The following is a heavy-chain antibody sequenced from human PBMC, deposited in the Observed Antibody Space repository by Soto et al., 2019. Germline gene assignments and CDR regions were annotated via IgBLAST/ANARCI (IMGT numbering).Heavy chain of an antibody. J-gene: IGHJ4*02. V-gene: IGHV3-23*01. CDR1: GFTFSGYA. CDR3: AKDFHYSTLLPFFDY. Sequence: GGSLRLSCAASGFTFSGYAMSWVRQAPGKGLEWVSGISNSADNTYYADSVKGRFTISRDNSKNRLYLQMNSLRAEDTAVYYCAKDFHYSTLLPFFDYWGQGTLVTVSS. D-gene: IGHD2-2*01. CDR2: ISNSADNT.